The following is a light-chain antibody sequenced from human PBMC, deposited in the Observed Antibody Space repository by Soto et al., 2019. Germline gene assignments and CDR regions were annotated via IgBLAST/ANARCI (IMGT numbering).Light chain of an antibody. J-gene: IGKJ1*01. CDR2: IAS. CDR3: HHYNSYSEA. CDR1: QGISNY. Sequence: IQLTQSPSSLSASVGDRVTITCRASQGISNYLAWYQQKPGKAPKLLIYIASTLQGGVPSRFSGSGSGTDFSLTISSLQPEDVVTYYCHHYNSYSEAFGQGTKVDIK. V-gene: IGKV1-9*01.